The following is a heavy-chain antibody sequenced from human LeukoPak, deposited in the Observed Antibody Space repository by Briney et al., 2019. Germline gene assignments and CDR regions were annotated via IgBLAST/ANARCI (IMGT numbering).Heavy chain of an antibody. Sequence: GRSLRLSCAASGFTFSSYAMHWVRQAPGKGLEWVAVISYDGSNKYYADSVKGRFTISRDNSKNTLYPQMNSLRAEDTAVYYCARDFELWFHLYYFDYWGQGTLVTVSS. CDR3: ARDFELWFHLYYFDY. J-gene: IGHJ4*02. V-gene: IGHV3-30-3*01. CDR2: ISYDGSNK. CDR1: GFTFSSYA. D-gene: IGHD5-18*01.